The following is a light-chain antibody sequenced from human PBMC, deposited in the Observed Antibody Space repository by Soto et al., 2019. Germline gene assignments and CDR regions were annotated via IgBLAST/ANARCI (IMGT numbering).Light chain of an antibody. J-gene: IGKJ5*01. V-gene: IGKV3-11*01. CDR2: DTS. CDR3: QQRKYWPPVT. CDR1: QSVDRY. Sequence: ETVLTQFPATMYLSPGERATLSCRASQSVDRYLAWYQQKPGQAPRLLIYDTSNRATGIPARFSGSGSGTDFTLTISSLEPEDFALYYCQQRKYWPPVTFGQGTRLEIK.